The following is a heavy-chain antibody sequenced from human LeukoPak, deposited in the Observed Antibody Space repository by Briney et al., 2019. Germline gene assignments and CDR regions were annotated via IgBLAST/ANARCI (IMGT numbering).Heavy chain of an antibody. CDR2: IQYDGSNK. D-gene: IGHD3-22*01. CDR1: GFTFNSYG. CDR3: TKAKGQSWLFSHY. J-gene: IGHJ4*02. V-gene: IGHV3-30*02. Sequence: GGSLRLSCTASGFTFNSYGMNWVRQAPGKGLEWVAFIQYDGSNKYYADSVKGRFTVSRDNSKTTVYLQMNDLRGEDTAVYYCTKAKGQSWLFSHYWGRGTLVTVSS.